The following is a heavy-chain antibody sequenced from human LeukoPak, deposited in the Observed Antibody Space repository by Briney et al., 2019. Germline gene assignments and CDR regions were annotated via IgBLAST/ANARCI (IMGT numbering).Heavy chain of an antibody. CDR2: ISSSGSTI. CDR3: ARAQDPLRWYHAFDI. Sequence: PGGSLRLSCAASGFTFSDYYMSWIRQAPGKGLEWVSYISSSGSTIYYADSVKGRFTISRDNAKNSLYLQMNSLRAEDTAVYYCARAQDPLRWYHAFDIWGQGTMVTVSS. V-gene: IGHV3-11*04. CDR1: GFTFSDYY. D-gene: IGHD4-23*01. J-gene: IGHJ3*02.